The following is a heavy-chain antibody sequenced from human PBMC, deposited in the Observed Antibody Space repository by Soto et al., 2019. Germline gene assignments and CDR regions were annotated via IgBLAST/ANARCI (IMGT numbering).Heavy chain of an antibody. V-gene: IGHV3-30-3*01. J-gene: IGHJ4*02. CDR2: ISYDGSNK. CDR1: GFTFSSYA. Sequence: QVQLVESGGGVVQPGRSLRLSCAASGFTFSSYAMHWVRQAPGKGLEWVAVISYDGSNKYYADSVKGRFTISRDNSKNQLYLQMNSLRAEDTAVYYGARDPMVKSYFDYWGQGTLVTVSS. CDR3: ARDPMVKSYFDY. D-gene: IGHD2-15*01.